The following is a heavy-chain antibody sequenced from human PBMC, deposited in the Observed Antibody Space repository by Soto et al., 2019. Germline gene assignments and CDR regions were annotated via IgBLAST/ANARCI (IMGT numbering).Heavy chain of an antibody. CDR2: ISYDGSNK. D-gene: IGHD3-22*01. J-gene: IGHJ3*02. CDR1: GFTFSSYA. CDR3: ARDRSSSFWGLLPKLDALDI. Sequence: PGGSLRLSCAASGFTFSSYAMHWVRQAPGKGLEWVAVISYDGSNKYYADSVKGRFTISRDNSKNTLYLQMNSLRAEDTAVYYSARDRSSSFWGLLPKLDALDIWGQGTMVTVSS. V-gene: IGHV3-30-3*01.